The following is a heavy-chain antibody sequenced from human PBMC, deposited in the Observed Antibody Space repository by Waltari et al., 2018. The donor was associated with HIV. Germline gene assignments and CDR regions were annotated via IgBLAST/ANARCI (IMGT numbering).Heavy chain of an antibody. CDR2: IYYTGAT. J-gene: IGHJ6*02. D-gene: IGHD3-22*01. Sequence: QVQLQESGPGLVKPSETLSLTCTVSGGSISTSGYYWGWIRQPPGMGLQWIGIIYYTGATYYNPSLKSGVTISVDTSNNQFSLKLTSVTAADTAVYYCARSSGHEYYFHGMHVWGQGTTVTVS. CDR1: GGSISTSGYY. V-gene: IGHV4-39*01. CDR3: ARSSGHEYYFHGMHV.